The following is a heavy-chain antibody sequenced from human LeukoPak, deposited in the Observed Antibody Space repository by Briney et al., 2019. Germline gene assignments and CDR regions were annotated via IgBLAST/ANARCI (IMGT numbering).Heavy chain of an antibody. V-gene: IGHV3-66*01. D-gene: IGHD4-17*01. CDR2: IYSGGST. Sequence: HPGGSLRLSCAASGFTVSSNYTSWVRQAPGKGLEWVSVIYSGGSTYYADSVKGRFTISRDNSKNTLYLQMNSLRAEDTAVYYCARARGSMTTVTTWPGDVYYFDYWGQGTLVTVSS. CDR3: ARARGSMTTVTTWPGDVYYFDY. CDR1: GFTVSSNY. J-gene: IGHJ4*02.